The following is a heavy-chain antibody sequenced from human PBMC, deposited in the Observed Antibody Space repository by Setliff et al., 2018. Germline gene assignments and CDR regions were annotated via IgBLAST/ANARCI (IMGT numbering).Heavy chain of an antibody. CDR3: ARDAKNYGDYEASLEY. Sequence: PGGSLRLSCAASGFIFSDYYMTWIRQAPGQGLEWVSYIRRGGNYANYADSVKGRFIISRDNAKNSLYLQMNGLRVEDTAVYYCARDAKNYGDYEASLEYWGQGTVVTVSS. J-gene: IGHJ4*02. V-gene: IGHV3-11*05. CDR1: GFIFSDYY. CDR2: IRRGGNYA. D-gene: IGHD4-17*01.